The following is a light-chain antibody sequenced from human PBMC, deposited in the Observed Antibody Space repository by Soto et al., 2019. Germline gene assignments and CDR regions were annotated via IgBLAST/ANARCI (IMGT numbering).Light chain of an antibody. J-gene: IGKJ2*01. V-gene: IGKV3-15*01. Sequence: EVVMTQSPATLSVSPGERAILSCRASQSLSSSLAWYQHKPGQAPRLLIYGASTRATGIPARFSGSGYGTEFTLIISSLQSEDFAVYYCQRFNDWPFTFGQGTRLEMK. CDR2: GAS. CDR1: QSLSSS. CDR3: QRFNDWPFT.